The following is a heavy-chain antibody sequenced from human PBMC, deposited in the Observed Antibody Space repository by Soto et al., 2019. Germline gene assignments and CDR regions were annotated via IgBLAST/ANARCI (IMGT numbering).Heavy chain of an antibody. CDR3: ARVGCSSTSCYGLIDWYFDL. D-gene: IGHD2-2*01. V-gene: IGHV3-66*01. Sequence: EVQLVESGGGLVQPGGSLRLSCAASGFTVSSNYMSWVRQAPGKGLEWVSVIYSGGSTYYADSVKGRFTISRDNSKNTLYLQMNSLRAEDTAVYYCARVGCSSTSCYGLIDWYFDLWGRGTLVTVSS. CDR2: IYSGGST. J-gene: IGHJ2*01. CDR1: GFTVSSNY.